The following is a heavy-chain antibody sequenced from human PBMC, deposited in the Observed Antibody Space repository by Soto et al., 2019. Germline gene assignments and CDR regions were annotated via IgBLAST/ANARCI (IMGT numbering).Heavy chain of an antibody. CDR2: ISYSGNT. Sequence: PSETLSLTCTVSGGSISSGGSYWSWIRQHPGKGLEWLGYISYSGNTYYNPSLKSRLTISVDTSKSQFSLKLSSVTAADTAVYYCARVALRGYDTGYYYYYGMDVWGQGTTVTVSS. CDR1: GGSISSGGSY. V-gene: IGHV4-31*03. CDR3: ARVALRGYDTGYYYYYGMDV. D-gene: IGHD5-12*01. J-gene: IGHJ6*02.